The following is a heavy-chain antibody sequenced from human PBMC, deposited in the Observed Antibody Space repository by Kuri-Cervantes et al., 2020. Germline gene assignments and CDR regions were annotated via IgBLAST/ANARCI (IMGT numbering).Heavy chain of an antibody. CDR2: IKQDGSEK. Sequence: GGSRRLSCAASGFTFSSYWMSWVRQAPGKGLEWVANIKQDGSEKYYVDSVKGRFTISRDNAKNSLYLQMNSLRAEDTAVYYCARESYGGNSMSYFDYWGQGTLVTVSS. J-gene: IGHJ4*02. CDR1: GFTFSSYW. CDR3: ARESYGGNSMSYFDY. V-gene: IGHV3-7*01. D-gene: IGHD4-23*01.